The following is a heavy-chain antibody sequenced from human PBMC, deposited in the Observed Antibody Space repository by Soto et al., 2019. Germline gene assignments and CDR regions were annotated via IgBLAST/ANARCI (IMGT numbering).Heavy chain of an antibody. J-gene: IGHJ6*02. CDR3: QRVSTAYCGGDCYSNYYGMDV. V-gene: IGHV1-69*13. Sequence: SVKVSCKASGGTFSSYAISWVRQAPGQGLEWMGGIIPIFGTTNYAQKFQGRVTITADESTSTAYMELSSLRSEDTAVYYCQRVSTAYCGGDCYSNYYGMDVWGQGTTVTVSS. D-gene: IGHD2-21*02. CDR1: GGTFSSYA. CDR2: IIPIFGTT.